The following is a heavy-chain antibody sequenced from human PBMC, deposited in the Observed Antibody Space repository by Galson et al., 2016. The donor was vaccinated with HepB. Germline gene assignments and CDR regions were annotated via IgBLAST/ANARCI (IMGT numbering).Heavy chain of an antibody. V-gene: IGHV4-38-2*02. CDR3: ARVIYSNSWRNPGRRFDP. J-gene: IGHJ5*02. D-gene: IGHD2/OR15-2a*01. CDR2: MYHSGNT. Sequence: ETLSLTCSVSGYSISSGYYWGWIRQPPGKGLEWIGSMYHSGNTYYNPSLKSRVTISADTSKNQFSLRLSSVTAADTAVHYCARVIYSNSWRNPGRRFDPWGQGTLVTVSS. CDR1: GYSISSGYY.